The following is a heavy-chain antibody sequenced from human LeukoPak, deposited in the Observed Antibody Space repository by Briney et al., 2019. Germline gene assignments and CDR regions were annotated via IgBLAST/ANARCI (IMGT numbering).Heavy chain of an antibody. V-gene: IGHV3-21*01. CDR2: ISSSSSYI. CDR1: GFTFSSYS. CDR3: ARDLYSGNYYFDY. J-gene: IGHJ4*02. Sequence: GGSLRLSCAASGFTFSSYSMNWVRQAPGKGLEWVSSISSSSSYIYYADSVKGRFTISRDNAKNSLYLQMNSLRAEDTAVYYCARDLYSGNYYFDYWGQGTLVTVSS. D-gene: IGHD1-26*01.